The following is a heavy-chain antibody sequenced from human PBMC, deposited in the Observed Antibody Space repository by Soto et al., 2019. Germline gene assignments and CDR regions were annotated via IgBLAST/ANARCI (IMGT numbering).Heavy chain of an antibody. Sequence: GGYLGLYWACLGFTFRNYIMDWVRHAPGKGLEWVSYISSSSSTIYYADSVKGRFTISRDHAKNSLYLQMNSLRDEDTAVYYCATFYSGSYSVDYWGQGTLVTVSS. V-gene: IGHV3-48*02. D-gene: IGHD1-26*01. CDR1: GFTFRNYI. CDR2: ISSSSSTI. J-gene: IGHJ4*02. CDR3: ATFYSGSYSVDY.